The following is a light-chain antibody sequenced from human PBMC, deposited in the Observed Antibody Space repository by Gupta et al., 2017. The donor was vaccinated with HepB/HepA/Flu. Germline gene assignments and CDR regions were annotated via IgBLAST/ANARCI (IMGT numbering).Light chain of an antibody. J-gene: IGLJ1*01. Sequence: SSELTQPPSVSVSPGKTASITCSGDKLGDKYACWYQQKPGQAPVLVIYKDSKRPSGIPVRFSGSNSGTTATLTISGTQARAEDDYYCQAWDSSTGVFGTGTKVTVL. V-gene: IGLV3-1*01. CDR2: KDS. CDR3: QAWDSSTGV. CDR1: KLGDKY.